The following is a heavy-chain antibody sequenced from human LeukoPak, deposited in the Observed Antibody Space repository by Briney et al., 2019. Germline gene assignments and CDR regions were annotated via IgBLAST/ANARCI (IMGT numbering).Heavy chain of an antibody. V-gene: IGHV3-7*01. CDR3: TRSYDY. CDR1: GFTFSSYW. CDR2: IKQDGSEK. J-gene: IGHJ4*02. Sequence: GGSLRPSCAVSGFTFSSYWMAWVRQAPGKGLEWVANIKQDGSEKYYVDSVKGRFTISGDNAKNSLYLQMNSLRAEDTAVYYCTRSYDYWGQGTLVTVSS.